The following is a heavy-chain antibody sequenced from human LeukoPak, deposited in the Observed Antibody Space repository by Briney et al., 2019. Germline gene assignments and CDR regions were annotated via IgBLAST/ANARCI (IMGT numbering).Heavy chain of an antibody. J-gene: IGHJ6*02. D-gene: IGHD3-22*01. Sequence: GGSLRLSCAASGFTFSSYWMSWVRQAPGKGLEWVANIKQDGSEKYYVDSVKGRFTISRDNAKNSLYLQMNSLRAEDTAVYYCARSTRYYYDSSGYSHYGMDVWGQGTTVTASS. V-gene: IGHV3-7*01. CDR3: ARSTRYYYDSSGYSHYGMDV. CDR2: IKQDGSEK. CDR1: GFTFSSYW.